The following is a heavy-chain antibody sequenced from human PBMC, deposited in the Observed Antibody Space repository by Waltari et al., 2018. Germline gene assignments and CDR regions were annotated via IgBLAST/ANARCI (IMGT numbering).Heavy chain of an antibody. CDR1: GFTFDDYT. CDR2: ISWDGGST. CDR3: AKGLEGYSYGYVDY. Sequence: EVQLVESGGVVVQPGGSLRLSCAASGFTFDDYTMHWVRQAPGKGLEWVSLISWDGGSTYYADSVKGRFTISRDNSKNSLYLQMNSLRTEDTALYYCAKGLEGYSYGYVDYWGQGTLVTVSS. J-gene: IGHJ4*02. V-gene: IGHV3-43*01. D-gene: IGHD5-18*01.